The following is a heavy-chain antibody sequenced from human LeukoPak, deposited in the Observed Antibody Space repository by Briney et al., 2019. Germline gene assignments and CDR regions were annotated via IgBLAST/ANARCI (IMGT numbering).Heavy chain of an antibody. J-gene: IGHJ4*02. CDR1: GYTFTSYG. Sequence: ASVKVSCKASGYTFTSYGISWVRQAPGQGLEWMGRINPNSGGTNYAQKFQGRVTMTRDTSISTAYMELSRLRSDDTAVYYCTRYYYDSSGYYPFDYWGQGTLVTVSS. V-gene: IGHV1-2*06. CDR2: INPNSGGT. CDR3: TRYYYDSSGYYPFDY. D-gene: IGHD3-22*01.